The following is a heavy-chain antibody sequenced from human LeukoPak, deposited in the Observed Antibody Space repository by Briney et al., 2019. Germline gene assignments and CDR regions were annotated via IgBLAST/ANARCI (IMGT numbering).Heavy chain of an antibody. CDR2: ISSNGGST. CDR1: GFTFSSYA. J-gene: IGHJ3*02. CDR3: AKSDFYDSSGYRKAHDASDI. V-gene: IGHV3-64*04. D-gene: IGHD3-22*01. Sequence: PGGSLRLSCEAAGFTFSSYAMHWVRQAPGKGLEYVSAISSNGGSTYYADSVKGRFTISRDNSKNTLYLQMNSLRAEDTAVYYCAKSDFYDSSGYRKAHDASDIWGQGTVVTVSS.